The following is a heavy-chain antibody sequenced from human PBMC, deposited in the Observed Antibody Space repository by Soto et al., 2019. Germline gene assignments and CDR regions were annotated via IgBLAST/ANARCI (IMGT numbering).Heavy chain of an antibody. V-gene: IGHV3-30-3*01. J-gene: IGHJ4*02. Sequence: QVQPVESGGGVVQPGRSLRLSCAASGFTFSNYALNWVRQAPGKGLEWVAVISYDGVHKYYADSVKGRFTISRDNPKNTVYLQMDSLRPDDTATYYCARALSGTVTHYTTDFWGQGTLVIVSS. CDR2: ISYDGVHK. CDR1: GFTFSNYA. CDR3: ARALSGTVTHYTTDF. D-gene: IGHD4-17*01.